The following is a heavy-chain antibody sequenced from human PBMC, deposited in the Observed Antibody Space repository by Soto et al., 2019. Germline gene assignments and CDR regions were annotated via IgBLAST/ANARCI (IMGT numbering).Heavy chain of an antibody. Sequence: GASVKVSCKASGYTFTGFSLHWVRQAPGQRLEWMGWINAGSGNTKYSQKFQGRVTITRDTSASTAYMELSSLTSEDTAVYYCARDRWIGESFRYYFDYWAHGALVTVSS. D-gene: IGHD3-10*01. CDR3: ARDRWIGESFRYYFDY. J-gene: IGHJ4*01. V-gene: IGHV1-3*01. CDR2: INAGSGNT. CDR1: GYTFTGFS.